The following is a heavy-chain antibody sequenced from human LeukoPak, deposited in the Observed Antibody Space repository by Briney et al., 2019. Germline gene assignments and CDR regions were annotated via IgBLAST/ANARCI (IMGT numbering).Heavy chain of an antibody. Sequence: QPSETLSLTCTVSGGSISSYYWSWIRQPPGKGLEWIGYIYYSGSTNYNPSLKSRVTMSVDTSKNQFSLKLSSVTAADTAVYYCAREAAGTRAVDYWGQGTLVTVSS. D-gene: IGHD6-13*01. V-gene: IGHV4-59*01. J-gene: IGHJ4*02. CDR3: AREAAGTRAVDY. CDR2: IYYSGST. CDR1: GGSISSYY.